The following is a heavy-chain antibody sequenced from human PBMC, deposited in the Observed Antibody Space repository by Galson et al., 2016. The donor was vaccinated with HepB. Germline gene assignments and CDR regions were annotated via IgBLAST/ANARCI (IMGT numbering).Heavy chain of an antibody. D-gene: IGHD3-10*01. Sequence: SETLSLTCPVSGGSISFFYWNWIRQPPGKGLEWIGYIYYSGSTNYNPSLKSRVTISVDTSKNQFSLKLTSVTAADTAVYYCARVYFECRFYYGPPHKFDPWGQGTLVTVSS. J-gene: IGHJ5*02. CDR1: GGSISFFY. CDR2: IYYSGST. CDR3: ARVYFECRFYYGPPHKFDP. V-gene: IGHV4-59*01.